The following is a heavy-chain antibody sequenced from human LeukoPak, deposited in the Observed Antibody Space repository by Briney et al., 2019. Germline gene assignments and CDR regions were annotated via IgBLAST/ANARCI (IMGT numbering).Heavy chain of an antibody. CDR2: INHSGST. Sequence: SETLSLTCAVYGGSFSGYYWSWIRQPPGKGLEWIGEINHSGSTNYNPSLKSRVTISVDTSKYQFSLKLSSVTAADTAVYYCAKIIARGYYYYYMDVGEKGPTAPV. D-gene: IGHD2-15*01. CDR1: GGSFSGYY. CDR3: AKIIARGYYYYYMDV. V-gene: IGHV4-34*01. J-gene: IGHJ6*03.